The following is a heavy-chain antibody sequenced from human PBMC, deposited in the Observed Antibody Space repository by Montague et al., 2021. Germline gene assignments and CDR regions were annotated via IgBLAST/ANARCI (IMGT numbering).Heavy chain of an antibody. CDR3: AIGWQKRFDP. J-gene: IGHJ5*02. V-gene: IGHV6-1*01. CDR1: GDSVSINDVI. CDR2: TYYRPKWYN. D-gene: IGHD5-24*01. Sequence: CAISGDSVSINDVIRKWIRHSPSRGPQRLGRTYYRPKWYNEYAISVKSRITVNPDTSKNQFSLLLNSVTPEYTTVYYCAIGWQKRFDPWGQGTLVTVSS.